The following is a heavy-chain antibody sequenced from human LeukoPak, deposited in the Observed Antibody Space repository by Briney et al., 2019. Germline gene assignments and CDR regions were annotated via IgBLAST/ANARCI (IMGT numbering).Heavy chain of an antibody. CDR3: ASPVHSSGYGWAFDI. Sequence: GESLKTSCRGSGYSFTSYWIGWVRQMPGKGLGWMGIIYPGDADTRYSPPFQGQVTISADSSISTAYLQWSSLKASDTAMYYCASPVHSSGYGWAFDIWGQGTMVTVSS. CDR2: IYPGDADT. D-gene: IGHD3-22*01. J-gene: IGHJ3*02. CDR1: GYSFTSYW. V-gene: IGHV5-51*01.